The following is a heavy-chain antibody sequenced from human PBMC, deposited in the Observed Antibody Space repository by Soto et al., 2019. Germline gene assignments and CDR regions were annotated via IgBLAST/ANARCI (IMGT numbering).Heavy chain of an antibody. D-gene: IGHD5-12*01. CDR1: GFTFSGSS. CDR3: AQSGYDKFVDY. Sequence: GGSLRLSCAASGFTFSGSSMHWVRQASGKGLELVARIRSKANSYATTYGASVRGRFTISRDDSKNTAYLQMNSLKTDDTAVSYCAQSGYDKFVDYWGQGSLVTVSS. J-gene: IGHJ4*02. V-gene: IGHV3-73*01. CDR2: IRSKANSYAT.